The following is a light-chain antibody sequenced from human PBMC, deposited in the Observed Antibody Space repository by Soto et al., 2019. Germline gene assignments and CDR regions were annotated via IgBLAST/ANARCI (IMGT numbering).Light chain of an antibody. CDR2: GAS. Sequence: EIVLTQSPGTLSLSPGERATLSCRASQSVSSSFLAWYQQKPGQAPRLLIYGASSRATGIPDRFSGSGSGTDFAVNISRLEPEDCAVYYCQQYDNSPWTFGQGTKVEIK. J-gene: IGKJ1*01. CDR3: QQYDNSPWT. V-gene: IGKV3-20*01. CDR1: QSVSSSF.